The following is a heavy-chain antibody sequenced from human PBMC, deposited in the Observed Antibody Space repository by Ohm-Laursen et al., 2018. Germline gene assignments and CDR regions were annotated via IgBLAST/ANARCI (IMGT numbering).Heavy chain of an antibody. D-gene: IGHD3-22*01. J-gene: IGHJ4*02. V-gene: IGHV4-59*01. Sequence: SETLSLTCSVSGGSINNDYWSWVRQPPGKTLEWIGYIYYSGSTNYHPSLNSRVTISVDTSKNQFSLKLSSVTAADTAVYYCARAIAIYDSSGYSYYFDFWGQGTLVTVSS. CDR2: IYYSGST. CDR1: GGSINNDY. CDR3: ARAIAIYDSSGYSYYFDF.